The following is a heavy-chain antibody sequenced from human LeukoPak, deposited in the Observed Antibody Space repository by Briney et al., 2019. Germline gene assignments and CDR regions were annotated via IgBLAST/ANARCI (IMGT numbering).Heavy chain of an antibody. V-gene: IGHV3-53*01. D-gene: IGHD5-24*01. J-gene: IGHJ4*02. CDR3: ASGDGYNSY. Sequence: HSGGSLSLSCAASGFTVSSNYMSWVRQAPGKGLEWVSVIYSGGSTYYADYVKGRFTISRDNSKNTLYLQMNSLRAEDTAVYYCASGDGYNSYWGQGTLVTVSS. CDR1: GFTVSSNY. CDR2: IYSGGST.